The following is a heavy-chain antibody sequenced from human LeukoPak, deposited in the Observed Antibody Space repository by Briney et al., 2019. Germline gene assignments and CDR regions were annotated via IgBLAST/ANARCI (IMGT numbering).Heavy chain of an antibody. CDR3: AREMYYYDSSGYEY. CDR2: INPNSGGT. J-gene: IGHJ4*02. CDR1: GYTFTDYY. Sequence: ASVKVSCKASGYTFTDYYMHWVRQAPGQGLEWMGWINPNSGGTNYAQKFQGRVAVTRDTSISTAYMELSRLRSDDTAVYYCAREMYYYDSSGYEYWGQGTRVTVSS. V-gene: IGHV1-2*02. D-gene: IGHD3-22*01.